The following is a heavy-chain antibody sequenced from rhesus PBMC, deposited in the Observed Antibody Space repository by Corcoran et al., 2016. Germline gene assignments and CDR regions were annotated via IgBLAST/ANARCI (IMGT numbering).Heavy chain of an antibody. J-gene: IGHJ5-2*02. CDR2: SSNDGNRI. Sequence: EVQLAESGGGLVQPGGSLRLPCAASGFPSSATWMTWVRQVPGKGLEWVSRSSNDGNRINYADSVKGRFTISRENAKNSLYLQMNGLRPEDTAVYYCAKDLVWNALDVWGRGVLVTVSS. V-gene: IGHV3-119*01. D-gene: IGHD2-39*01. CDR1: GFPSSATW. CDR3: AKDLVWNALDV.